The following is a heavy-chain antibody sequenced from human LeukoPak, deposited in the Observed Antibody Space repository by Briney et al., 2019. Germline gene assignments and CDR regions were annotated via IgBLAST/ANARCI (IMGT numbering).Heavy chain of an antibody. CDR2: IYTDGST. D-gene: IGHD6-6*01. CDR1: GLSVSSSY. Sequence: GGSLRLSCAASGLSVSSSYMSWVRQAPGKGLEWVSVIYTDGSTDYADSVEGRFTVSRDNSKNTLYLQRNSLRAEDTAVYYCARASYSSWTFFEYWGQGTLVTVSS. CDR3: ARASYSSWTFFEY. J-gene: IGHJ4*02. V-gene: IGHV3-53*01.